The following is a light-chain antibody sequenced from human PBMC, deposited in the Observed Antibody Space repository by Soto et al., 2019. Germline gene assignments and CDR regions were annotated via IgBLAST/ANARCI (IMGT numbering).Light chain of an antibody. CDR2: EVS. V-gene: IGLV2-8*01. CDR3: SSYAGSNTFV. J-gene: IGLJ1*01. Sequence: QSVLTHPPSASGSPGQSVTISCTGTSSDIGAYIYVSWYQQHPGKAPKLMISEVSRRPSGVPERFSGSKSGNTASLTVSGLQADDEAHYYCSSYAGSNTFVFGTGTKVTXL. CDR1: SSDIGAYIY.